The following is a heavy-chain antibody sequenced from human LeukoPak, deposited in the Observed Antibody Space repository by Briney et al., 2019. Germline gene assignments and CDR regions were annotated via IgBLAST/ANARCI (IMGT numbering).Heavy chain of an antibody. J-gene: IGHJ5*02. Sequence: PSQTLSLTCAISGDSVSSDSAAWNWIRQSPSRGLEWLGRTYYRSKWYNDYAVSVKSRITINPDTSKNQFSLQLNSMTPEDTAVYYCARVPGIVGARGNWFDPWGQGTLVTVSS. D-gene: IGHD1-26*01. V-gene: IGHV6-1*01. CDR2: TYYRSKWYN. CDR3: ARVPGIVGARGNWFDP. CDR1: GDSVSSDSAA.